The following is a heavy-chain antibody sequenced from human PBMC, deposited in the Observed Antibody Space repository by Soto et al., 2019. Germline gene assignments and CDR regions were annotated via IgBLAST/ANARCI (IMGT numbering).Heavy chain of an antibody. J-gene: IGHJ4*02. D-gene: IGHD2-15*01. CDR3: ARTKSSGGSCYSWSLDY. CDR2: RYYSEST. V-gene: IGHV4-31*03. Sequence: SETLSLTCTVSGGSITTGGYCWGWIRQLPGKGLEWIGHRYYSESTYYNPSLKSRVSISLDTSKNQFSLKLSFVTPADTAMYYCARTKSSGGSCYSWSLDYWGQGTLVTVSS. CDR1: GGSITTGGYC.